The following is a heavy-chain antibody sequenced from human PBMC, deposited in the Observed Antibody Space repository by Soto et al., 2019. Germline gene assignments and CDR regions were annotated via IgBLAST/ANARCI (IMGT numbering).Heavy chain of an antibody. D-gene: IGHD6-19*01. CDR2: INPSGGST. Sequence: QVQLVQSGAEVKKPGASVKVSCKASGYTFTSYYMHWVRQAPGQGLEWMGIINPSGGSTSYAQKFKGRVTMTRHTSTSAVYLALSSLRSEDTAVYYCARDLSIAVAVYWGQGTLVTVSS. CDR3: ARDLSIAVAVY. CDR1: GYTFTSYY. J-gene: IGHJ4*02. V-gene: IGHV1-46*01.